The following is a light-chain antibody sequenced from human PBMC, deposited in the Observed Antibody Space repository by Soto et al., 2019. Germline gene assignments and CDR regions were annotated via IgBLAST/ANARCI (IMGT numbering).Light chain of an antibody. V-gene: IGKV3-20*01. J-gene: IGKJ2*03. Sequence: ESVLTQSPGTLSLSPGESATLSCRASQSVSSTYLAWYQQKPGQAPRLLIYAASTRAAGIPDRFSGSRSATDFTLNISRLEREDLATCYCEQYGGSPLYRFDQGTRLEIK. CDR1: QSVSSTY. CDR3: EQYGGSPLYR. CDR2: AAS.